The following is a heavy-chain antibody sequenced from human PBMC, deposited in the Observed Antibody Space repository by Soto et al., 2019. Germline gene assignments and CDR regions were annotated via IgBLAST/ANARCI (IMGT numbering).Heavy chain of an antibody. Sequence: EVQLVESGGGLVKPGGSLRLSCAVSGFTFSDFDMSWVRQAPGKGLEWVSSITSNSVYVYYADSLKGRFTISRDNAKSSLYLQMNSLRADDTAVYYCVRDLSGGNYYYHGLDVWGQGTTVTVSS. CDR2: ITSNSVYV. CDR3: VRDLSGGNYYYHGLDV. D-gene: IGHD1-26*01. V-gene: IGHV3-21*01. J-gene: IGHJ6*02. CDR1: GFTFSDFD.